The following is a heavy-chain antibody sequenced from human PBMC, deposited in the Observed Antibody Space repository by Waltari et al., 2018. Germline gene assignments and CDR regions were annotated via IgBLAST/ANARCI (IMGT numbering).Heavy chain of an antibody. CDR2: INPNSGGT. CDR3: ARGGWGSVVSPPSFDP. J-gene: IGHJ5*02. Sequence: QVQLVQSGAEVKKPGASVKVSCKASGYTFTGYYMHWVRQAPGQGLEWMGGINPNSGGTNYAQKFQGRVTMTRDTSISTAYMELSRLRSDDTAVYYCARGGWGSVVSPPSFDPWGQGTLVTVSS. V-gene: IGHV1-2*02. D-gene: IGHD2-21*01. CDR1: GYTFTGYY.